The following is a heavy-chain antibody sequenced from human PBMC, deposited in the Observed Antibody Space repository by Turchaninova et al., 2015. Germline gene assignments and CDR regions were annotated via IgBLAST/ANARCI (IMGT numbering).Heavy chain of an antibody. J-gene: IGHJ4*02. CDR3: ARTACNGDCYVDY. CDR2: IHHHGTT. Sequence: QVQLQESGPGLVKPSETLSLTCAVSDYSISSGYYWGWIRQPPGKGLALIASIHHHGTTYYNPSLKSRVTISIDTSKNQFALKLSSVTAAETAVYYCARTACNGDCYVDYWGQGTLVTVSS. V-gene: IGHV4-38-2*01. D-gene: IGHD2-21*02. CDR1: DYSISSGYY.